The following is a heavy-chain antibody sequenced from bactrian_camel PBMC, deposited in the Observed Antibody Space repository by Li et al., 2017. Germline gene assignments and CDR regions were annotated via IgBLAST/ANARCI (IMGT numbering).Heavy chain of an antibody. CDR3: AADSGDPLWLGCSGTDFTY. CDR1: TSNFRRFFSDYA. V-gene: IGHV3S54*01. CDR2: INHGGTIT. Sequence: HVQLVESGGGSVQAGGSLRLSCAVSTSNFRRFFSDYAMGWFRQAPGQGREGVATINHGGTITTYADSVKGRFTISRDTAKNILYLQMNSLKPEDTAMYFCAADSGDPLWLGCSGTDFTYWGQGTQVTVS. J-gene: IGHJ6*01. D-gene: IGHD1*01.